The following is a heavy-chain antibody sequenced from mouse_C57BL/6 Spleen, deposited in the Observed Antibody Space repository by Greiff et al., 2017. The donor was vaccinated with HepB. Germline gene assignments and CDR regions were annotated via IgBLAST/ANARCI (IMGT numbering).Heavy chain of an antibody. J-gene: IGHJ2*01. CDR1: GYTFTSYT. CDR3: ATAQALYYFDY. Sequence: VKLVESGAELARPGASVKMSCKASGYTFTSYTMHWVKQRPGQGLEWIGYINPSSGYTKYNQKFKDKATLTADKSSSTAYMQLSSLTSEDSAVYYCATAQALYYFDYWGQGTTLTVSS. V-gene: IGHV1-4*01. CDR2: INPSSGYT. D-gene: IGHD3-2*02.